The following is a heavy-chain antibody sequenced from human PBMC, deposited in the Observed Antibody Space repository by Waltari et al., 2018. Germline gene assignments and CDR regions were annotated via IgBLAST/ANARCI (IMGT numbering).Heavy chain of an antibody. CDR1: GYTFTSYY. CDR2: INPSGGMT. D-gene: IGHD4-17*01. Sequence: QVQLVQSGAEVKKPGASVKVSCKASGYTFTSYYMHWVRQAPGQGLEWMGIINPSGGMTSYAQKFQGRGTMTRDTSTSTVYMELSSLRSEDTAVYYCASIDYGENYYYGMDVWGQGTTVTVSS. J-gene: IGHJ6*02. V-gene: IGHV1-46*01. CDR3: ASIDYGENYYYGMDV.